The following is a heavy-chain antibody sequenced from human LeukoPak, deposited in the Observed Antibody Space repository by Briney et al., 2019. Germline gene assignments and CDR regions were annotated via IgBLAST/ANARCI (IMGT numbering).Heavy chain of an antibody. CDR3: ARDDTVYFDY. J-gene: IGHJ4*02. D-gene: IGHD2-2*02. CDR1: GVTVSSNY. CDR2: IWYDGSNK. Sequence: GGSLRLSCAASGVTVSSNYMIWVRQAPGRGLEWVAIIWYDGSNKFYADSVKGRFTISRDNSKNTLYLQMNSLRAEDTAVYYCARDDTVYFDYWGQGTLVTVSS. V-gene: IGHV3-33*08.